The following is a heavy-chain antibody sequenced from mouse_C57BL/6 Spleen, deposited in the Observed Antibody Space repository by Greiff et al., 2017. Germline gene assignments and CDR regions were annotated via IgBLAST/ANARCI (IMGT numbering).Heavy chain of an antibody. D-gene: IGHD1-1*01. CDR1: GYTFTSYW. CDR3: ARGVITTVVAYYFDY. CDR2: IDPSDSYT. V-gene: IGHV1-69*01. Sequence: QVQLQQPGAELVMPGASVKLSCKASGYTFTSYWMHWVKQRPGQGLEWIGEIDPSDSYTNYNQKFKGKSTLTVDISSSTAYMQLSSLTSEDSAVYYCARGVITTVVAYYFDYWGQGTTLAVSS. J-gene: IGHJ2*01.